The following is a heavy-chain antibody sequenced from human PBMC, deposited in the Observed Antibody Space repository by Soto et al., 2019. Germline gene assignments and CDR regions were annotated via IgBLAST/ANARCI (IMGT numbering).Heavy chain of an antibody. Sequence: QVQLVQSGAEVKKPGASVKVSCKASGYTFTSYGISWVRQAPGQGLEWMGWISAYNGNTNYAQKLQGRVTMTTDTSRSTAYRGLRSLRSDDTAVYYCARRFENLDYGDDWFDPWGQGTLVTVSS. V-gene: IGHV1-18*01. CDR1: GYTFTSYG. CDR3: ARRFENLDYGDDWFDP. J-gene: IGHJ5*02. D-gene: IGHD4-17*01. CDR2: ISAYNGNT.